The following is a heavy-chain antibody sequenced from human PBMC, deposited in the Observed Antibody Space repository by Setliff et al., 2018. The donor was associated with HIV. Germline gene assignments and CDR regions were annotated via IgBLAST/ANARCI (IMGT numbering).Heavy chain of an antibody. Sequence: SETLSLTCTVSGGSAAISGNYWGWIRLSPGKGLEWIGEINHSGSTNYNPSLKSRVTISVDTSKNQFSLKLSSVTAADTAVYYCARGLTYYDILGYWGQGTLVTVSS. CDR2: INHSGST. V-gene: IGHV4-34*01. J-gene: IGHJ1*01. D-gene: IGHD3-9*01. CDR1: GGSAAISGNY. CDR3: ARGLTYYDILGY.